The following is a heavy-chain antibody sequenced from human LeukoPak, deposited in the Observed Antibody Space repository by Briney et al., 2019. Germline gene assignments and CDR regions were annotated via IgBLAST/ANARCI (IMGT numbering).Heavy chain of an antibody. J-gene: IGHJ4*02. D-gene: IGHD5-12*01. V-gene: IGHV3-7*01. CDR1: GFTFSSYW. CDR2: IKQDGSEK. CDR3: ARDLIVATFDY. Sequence: PGGSLRLSCAASGFTFSSYWMSWVRRAPGKGLEWVANIKQDGSEKYYVDSVKGRFTISRDNAKNSLYLQMNSLRTEDTAVYYCARDLIVATFDYWGQGTLVTVSS.